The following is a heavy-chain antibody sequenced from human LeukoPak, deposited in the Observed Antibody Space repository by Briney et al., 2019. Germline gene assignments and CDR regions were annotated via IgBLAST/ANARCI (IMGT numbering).Heavy chain of an antibody. CDR2: IYYSGTT. V-gene: IGHV4-59*01. J-gene: IGHJ4*02. CDR3: ARGMYYYAY. CDR1: GGSISSYY. D-gene: IGHD2-8*01. Sequence: SETLSLTCTVSGGSISSYYWSWIRQPPGKGLEWIGYIYYSGTTNYNPSLKSRVTISVDTSKYQFSLRLNSVTAADTAVYYCARGMYYYAYWGQGTLVTVSS.